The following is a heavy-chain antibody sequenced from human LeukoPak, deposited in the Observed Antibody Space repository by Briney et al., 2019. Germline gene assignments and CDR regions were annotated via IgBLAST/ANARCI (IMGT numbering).Heavy chain of an antibody. CDR1: GFTFGSYA. V-gene: IGHV3-23*01. Sequence: PGESLRLSCVASGFTFGSYAMSWVRQAPGKGLEWVSIITNGGATTYYADSARGRFTISRDNAKNSLYLQMNSLRVEDTAVYYCARLGLEVGGPNWFDPWGQGTLVTVSS. D-gene: IGHD1-1*01. CDR3: ARLGLEVGGPNWFDP. CDR2: ITNGGATT. J-gene: IGHJ5*02.